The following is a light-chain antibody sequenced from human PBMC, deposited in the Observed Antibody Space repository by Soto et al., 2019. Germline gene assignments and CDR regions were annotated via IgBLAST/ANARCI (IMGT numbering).Light chain of an antibody. Sequence: EIVMTQSPATLSVSPGERATLSCRASQNVNSNLAWYQQKPGQAPRLLIYDASTAIQARFSGSGSGTDFTLTISSLQSEDFAVYYCQQYNNWPLTFGGGTKVEIK. V-gene: IGKV3-15*01. CDR1: QNVNSN. CDR2: DAS. J-gene: IGKJ4*01. CDR3: QQYNNWPLT.